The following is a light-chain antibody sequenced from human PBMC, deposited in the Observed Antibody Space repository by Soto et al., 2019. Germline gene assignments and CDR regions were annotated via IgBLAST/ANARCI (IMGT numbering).Light chain of an antibody. Sequence: EIVMTQSPAGLSASPGERASLSCRASQKISSTVLAWYQQKPGQAPRLLIYGASSRTTGIPDRFSGSGSGTDFTLTISSLQPEDFATYYCQQSYRSPPTFGQGTKVDIK. CDR2: GAS. CDR3: QQSYRSPPT. V-gene: IGKV3-20*01. J-gene: IGKJ1*01. CDR1: QKISSTV.